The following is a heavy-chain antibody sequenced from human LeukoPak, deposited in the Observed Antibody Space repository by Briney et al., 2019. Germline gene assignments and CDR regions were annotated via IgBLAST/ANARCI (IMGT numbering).Heavy chain of an antibody. J-gene: IGHJ4*02. CDR3: SGGSPPDY. CDR1: GGSISRYY. CDR2: IYYSRST. Sequence: SETLSLTCTVSGGSISRYYWSWIRQPPGKGLEWLGYIYYSRSTNYNPSLKSRVTISVDTSKNQSSLTLNSVTAADTAVYYCSGGSPPDYWGQGTLVTVSS. V-gene: IGHV4-59*01. D-gene: IGHD2-15*01.